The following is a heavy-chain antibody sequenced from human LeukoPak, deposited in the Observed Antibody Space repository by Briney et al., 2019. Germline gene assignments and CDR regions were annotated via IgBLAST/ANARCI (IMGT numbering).Heavy chain of an antibody. V-gene: IGHV3-48*01. CDR3: AREVPGRIAADC. CDR2: INSRSDAI. Sequence: GGSLRLSCAASGFTFRDYSMNWVRQAPGKGLEWISHINSRSDAIYYTDSVKGRFISSRDNAQNSLFLQMNSLRVEDTAIYYCAREVPGRIAADCWGQGTLVTVSS. D-gene: IGHD2-15*01. J-gene: IGHJ4*02. CDR1: GFTFRDYS.